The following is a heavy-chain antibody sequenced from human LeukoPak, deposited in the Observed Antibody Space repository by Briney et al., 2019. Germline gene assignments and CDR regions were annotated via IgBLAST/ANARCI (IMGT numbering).Heavy chain of an antibody. CDR3: ARTSRSSAFDI. CDR1: GFTFRNYE. Sequence: PGGSLRLSCVASGFTFRNYEMNWVRQAPGKGLEWVSYISNSDHTIYYADSVKGRFTISRDNAKNTLYLQMNSLRAEDTAVYYCARTSRSSAFDIWGQGTIVTVSS. CDR2: ISNSDHTI. V-gene: IGHV3-48*03. J-gene: IGHJ3*02.